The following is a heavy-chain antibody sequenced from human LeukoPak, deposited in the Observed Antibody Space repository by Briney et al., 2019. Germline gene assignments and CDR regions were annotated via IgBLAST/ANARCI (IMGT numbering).Heavy chain of an antibody. J-gene: IGHJ5*02. CDR2: IYSSGST. V-gene: IGHV4-59*01. CDR3: ARGHSYGYGWFDP. D-gene: IGHD5-18*01. CDR1: GGSISSYY. Sequence: SETLSLTCTVSGGSISSYYWSWIRQPPGKGLEWIGYIYSSGSTNYNPSLKGRVTISVDTSNNQFSLKLSSVTAADTAVYYCARGHSYGYGWFDPWGQGTLVTVSS.